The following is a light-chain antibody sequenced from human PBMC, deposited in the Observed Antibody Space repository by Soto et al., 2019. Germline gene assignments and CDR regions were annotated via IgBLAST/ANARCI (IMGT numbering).Light chain of an antibody. CDR1: SSDVGGYNY. V-gene: IGLV2-8*01. CDR2: EVS. Sequence: QSALTQPPSASGSPGQSVTISCTGTSSDVGGYNYVSWYQQHPGKAPKLMIYEVSKRPSRVPDRFSGSKSGNTASLTVSGLQAEDEADYYCSSHAGTNNGGYVFGTGTKVTVL. CDR3: SSHAGTNNGGYV. J-gene: IGLJ1*01.